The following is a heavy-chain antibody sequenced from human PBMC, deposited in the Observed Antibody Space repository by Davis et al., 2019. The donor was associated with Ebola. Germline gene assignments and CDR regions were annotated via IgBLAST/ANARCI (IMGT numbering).Heavy chain of an antibody. Sequence: AASVKVSCKASGGTFSTYSINWLRQAPGQGLEWMGGLIPILGTPNYAQKFQGRVTITADKSTSTAYMELSSLRSEDTAVYYCARGRTMVRGDNWFDPWGQGTLVTVSS. D-gene: IGHD3-10*01. V-gene: IGHV1-69*08. CDR3: ARGRTMVRGDNWFDP. CDR2: LIPILGTP. J-gene: IGHJ5*02. CDR1: GGTFSTYS.